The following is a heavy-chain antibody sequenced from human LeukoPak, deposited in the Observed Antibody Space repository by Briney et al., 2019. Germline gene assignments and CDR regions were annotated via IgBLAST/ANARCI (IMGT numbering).Heavy chain of an antibody. CDR3: VRLGAVLQSPWRWGPKSGSAKEYYFDK. Sequence: GGSLRLSCAASGFAFSSFSMACVRQAPGKGLKWVSSISSDNYISYADSLEGRFTISRDNAEKSLSLQMHSLRAEDTAMYYCVRLGAVLQSPWRWGPKSGSAKEYYFDKWGQGALVTVST. V-gene: IGHV3-21*01. CDR1: GFAFSSFS. CDR2: ISSDNYI. D-gene: IGHD3-16*01. J-gene: IGHJ4*02.